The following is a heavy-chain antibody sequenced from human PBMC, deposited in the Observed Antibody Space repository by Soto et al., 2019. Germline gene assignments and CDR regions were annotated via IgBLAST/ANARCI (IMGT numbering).Heavy chain of an antibody. D-gene: IGHD6-19*01. J-gene: IGHJ4*02. CDR1: GGSIRSSSYY. CDR2: IYYNXRS. V-gene: IGHV4-39*01. Sequence: XTPSLTCNVSGGSIRSSSYYWGWIRQPPGQGLERTGXIYYNXRSNYNRSFQXXVTISQDXXKNQFSLKMCSVTAADTPVYYCARQEGYMSGCQGYWGQGNLVTVTS. CDR3: ARQEGYMSGCQGY.